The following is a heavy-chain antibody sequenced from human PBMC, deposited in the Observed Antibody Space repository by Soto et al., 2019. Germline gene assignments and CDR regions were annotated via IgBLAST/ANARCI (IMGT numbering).Heavy chain of an antibody. CDR2: IYPGDSDT. CDR1: GYSFTSFW. V-gene: IGHV5-51*03. Sequence: EVQLVQSGAEVKKPGESLKISCKGSGYSFTSFWIGWVRQMPGEGLEWMGIIYPGDSDTRYSPSFRGQVTISADKSISTAYMQWSSLKASDTAMYYCAIGYGEVGYNFGYCYFDYWGQGTLVTVSS. D-gene: IGHD5-18*01. J-gene: IGHJ4*02. CDR3: AIGYGEVGYNFGYCYFDY.